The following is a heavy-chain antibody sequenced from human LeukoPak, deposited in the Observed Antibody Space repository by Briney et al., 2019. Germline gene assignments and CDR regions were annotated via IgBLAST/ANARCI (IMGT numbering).Heavy chain of an antibody. CDR2: IYYSGST. Sequence: SETLSLTCTVSGGSISSYYWSWIRQPPGKGLEWIGYIYYSGSTYYNPSLKSRVTISVDTSKNQFSLKLSSVTAADTAVYYCARPRVREQWLVQGAFDIWGQGTMVTVSS. CDR1: GGSISSYY. J-gene: IGHJ3*02. D-gene: IGHD6-19*01. CDR3: ARPRVREQWLVQGAFDI. V-gene: IGHV4-59*08.